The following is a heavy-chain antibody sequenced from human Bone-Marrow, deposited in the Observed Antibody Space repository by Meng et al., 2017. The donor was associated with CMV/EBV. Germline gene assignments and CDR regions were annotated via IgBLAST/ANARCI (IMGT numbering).Heavy chain of an antibody. CDR1: GFTFSSYS. CDR3: ARVRPPALISGYYPY. V-gene: IGHV3-30*03. D-gene: IGHD3-22*01. CDR2: ISYDVINK. J-gene: IGHJ4*02. Sequence: GESLKISCAASGFTFSSYSMNWVRQAPGKGLEWVAVISYDVINKYYADSVKGRFTISRDNSKNTLYLQMNSLRAEDTAVYYCARVRPPALISGYYPYWGQGTLVTVSS.